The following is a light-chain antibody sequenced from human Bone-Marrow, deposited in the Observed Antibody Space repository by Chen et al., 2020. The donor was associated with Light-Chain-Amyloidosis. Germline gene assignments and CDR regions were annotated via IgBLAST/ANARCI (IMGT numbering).Light chain of an antibody. CDR2: ADS. CDR3: QVWDRSSDRPV. Sequence: SYVLTQPSSVSVAPGQTATIACGGHNIGSTSVHWDQQTPGQYPLLVVYADSDRPSGIPERLSGSSSGNTATMTIRRVEAGDEADYYCQVWDRSSDRPVFGGGTKLTVL. V-gene: IGLV3-21*02. J-gene: IGLJ3*02. CDR1: NIGSTS.